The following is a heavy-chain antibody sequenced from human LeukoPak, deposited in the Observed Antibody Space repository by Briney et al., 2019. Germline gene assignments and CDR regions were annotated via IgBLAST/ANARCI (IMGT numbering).Heavy chain of an antibody. CDR1: WITLSNLA. CDR3: AKDTYYDSFRWFDP. V-gene: IGHV3-23*01. Sequence: GSLRLSCAAPWITLSNLAISWVPQPSGEGLELVSAISGSGGSTYYADSVKGRFTISRDNSKNTLYLQMNSLRAEDTAVYYCAKDTYYDSFRWFDPWGQGTLVTVSS. CDR2: ISGSGGST. D-gene: IGHD3-22*01. J-gene: IGHJ5*02.